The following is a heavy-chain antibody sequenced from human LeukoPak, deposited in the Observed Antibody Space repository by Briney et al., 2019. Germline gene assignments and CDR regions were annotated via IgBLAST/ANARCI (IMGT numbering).Heavy chain of an antibody. CDR3: ASGQLLAY. J-gene: IGHJ4*02. D-gene: IGHD3-10*01. V-gene: IGHV3-7*05. CDR2: MNQNGTET. CDR1: GFTFSRLW. Sequence: PGGSLRLSCATSGFTFSRLWMSWVRRAPGKGLEWVANMNQNGTETNFVDSVKGRFTISRDNAKKSLFLEMNSLRVEDTAVYYCASGQLLAYWGQGTLVTVSS.